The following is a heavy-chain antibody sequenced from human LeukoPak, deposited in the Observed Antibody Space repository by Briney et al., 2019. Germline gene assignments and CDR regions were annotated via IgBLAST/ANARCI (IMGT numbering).Heavy chain of an antibody. V-gene: IGHV4-39*01. CDR1: GGSISSTTYY. D-gene: IGHD3-22*01. CDR3: ARKYDSTGSGFDY. J-gene: IGHJ4*02. Sequence: PSELLSLTCTVSGGSISSTTYYWGWIRQPPGKGLEWIGSIYYSGSTYYNPSLKIRVTISLDTSKNQFSLKLTSVTAADTAVYYCARKYDSTGSGFDYGGQGTLVTVSS. CDR2: IYYSGST.